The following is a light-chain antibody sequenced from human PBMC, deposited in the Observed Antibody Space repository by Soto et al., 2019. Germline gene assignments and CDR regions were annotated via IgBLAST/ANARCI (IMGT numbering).Light chain of an antibody. J-gene: IGLJ3*02. Sequence: QSLLTQSPSASASPGQSVTISCTGSSGDIGAYNYVSWYQQHPGKAPKLIIYEVNKRPSGVPDRFSGSKSGITASLTVSGLQADDEADYYCGAHARSNTWVLGGGTKVTVL. CDR3: GAHARSNTWV. CDR1: SGDIGAYNY. V-gene: IGLV2-8*01. CDR2: EVN.